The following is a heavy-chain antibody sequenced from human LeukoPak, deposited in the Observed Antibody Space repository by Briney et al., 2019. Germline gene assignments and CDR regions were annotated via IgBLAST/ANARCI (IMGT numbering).Heavy chain of an antibody. CDR2: TSSTGDTT. D-gene: IGHD3-3*01. Sequence: GGSLRLSCAASGFAFSYYAMNWVHQAPGKGLEWVAATSSTGDTTYYADSVKGRFTISRDNSKNTLYLQMNSLRVEDTAVYYCARGGMSYYDFWSGHSEFQHWGQGTLVTVSS. V-gene: IGHV3-23*01. J-gene: IGHJ1*01. CDR3: ARGGMSYYDFWSGHSEFQH. CDR1: GFAFSYYA.